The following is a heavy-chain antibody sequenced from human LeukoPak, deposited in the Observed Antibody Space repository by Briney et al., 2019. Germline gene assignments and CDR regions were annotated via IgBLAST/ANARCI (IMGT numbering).Heavy chain of an antibody. Sequence: ASVKVSCKASGNTFTAYYIHWVRQAPGQRLEWMGRINPNSGGTNYAQKFQGRVTMTTDTSTSTVYMEVRGLRSDDTAMYYCARDVGITVADSFDPWGQGTLVTVSS. D-gene: IGHD6-13*01. CDR3: ARDVGITVADSFDP. CDR2: INPNSGGT. J-gene: IGHJ5*02. V-gene: IGHV1-2*02. CDR1: GNTFTAYY.